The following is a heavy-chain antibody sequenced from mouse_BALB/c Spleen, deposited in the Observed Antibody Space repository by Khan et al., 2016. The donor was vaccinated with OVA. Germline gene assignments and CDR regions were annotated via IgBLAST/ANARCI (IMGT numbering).Heavy chain of an antibody. Sequence: EVQLVESGPSLVKPSQTLSLTCSVTGVSITSGYWNWIRKFPGNKLEYMGYISYSGSTYYNPSLKSRISITRDTSKNQYYLQLNSVTTEDTATYYCARYDYDYDGAFAYWGQGTLVTVSA. CDR2: ISYSGST. CDR3: ARYDYDYDGAFAY. D-gene: IGHD2-4*01. J-gene: IGHJ3*01. V-gene: IGHV3-8*02. CDR1: GVSITSGY.